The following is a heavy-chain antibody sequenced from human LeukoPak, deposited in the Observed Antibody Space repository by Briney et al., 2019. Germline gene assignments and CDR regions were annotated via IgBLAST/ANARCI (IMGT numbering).Heavy chain of an antibody. CDR1: GFTFGDYA. J-gene: IGHJ6*02. D-gene: IGHD4-17*01. V-gene: IGHV3-49*04. CDR2: IRSKAYGGTT. Sequence: GGSLRLSCTASGFTFGDYAMSWVRQAPGKGLEWVGFIRSKAYGGTTEYAASVKGRFTISRDDSKSIAYLQMNSLKTEDTAVYYCSTQDYGDYYYYGMDVWGQGTTVTVSS. CDR3: STQDYGDYYYYGMDV.